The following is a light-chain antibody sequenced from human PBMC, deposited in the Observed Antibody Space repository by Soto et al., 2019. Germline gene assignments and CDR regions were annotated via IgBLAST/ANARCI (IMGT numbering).Light chain of an antibody. Sequence: DIQKTQSPSSLSASVVDRVTITCLASQIISSYLNWYQQKPGKAPKLLIYAASSLQSGVPSRFSGSGSGTDFTLTISSLQPEDFATYYCQQSYSTPITFGQGTLLE. CDR3: QQSYSTPIT. CDR1: QIISSY. V-gene: IGKV1-39*01. J-gene: IGKJ5*01. CDR2: AAS.